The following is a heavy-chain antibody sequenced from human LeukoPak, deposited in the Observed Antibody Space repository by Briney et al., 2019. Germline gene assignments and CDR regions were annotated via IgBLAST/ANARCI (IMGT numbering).Heavy chain of an antibody. CDR3: ARKDYDSSGQFDY. Sequence: SETLSLTCTVSGGSLSSYYWSWIRQPPGKGLEWIGYIYYTGSTNYNPSPKSRVTISVDKSKNQFSLKLSSVTAADTAVYYCARKDYDSSGQFDYWGQGTLVTVSS. V-gene: IGHV4-59*12. J-gene: IGHJ4*02. CDR2: IYYTGST. D-gene: IGHD3-22*01. CDR1: GGSLSSYY.